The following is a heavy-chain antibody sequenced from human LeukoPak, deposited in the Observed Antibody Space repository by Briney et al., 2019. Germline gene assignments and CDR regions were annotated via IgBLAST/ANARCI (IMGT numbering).Heavy chain of an antibody. V-gene: IGHV3-53*01. J-gene: IGHJ4*02. CDR2: IYPDGRT. Sequence: GGSLRLSCAASGFAVSTNYMSWVRQAPGKGLEWVSVIYPDGRTYYADSVKGRFTISSDISNNKLFLQMTSLRADDTAVYYCAKLKGWYGEGYFDYWGPGTLVTISS. CDR3: AKLKGWYGEGYFDY. CDR1: GFAVSTNY. D-gene: IGHD3-10*01.